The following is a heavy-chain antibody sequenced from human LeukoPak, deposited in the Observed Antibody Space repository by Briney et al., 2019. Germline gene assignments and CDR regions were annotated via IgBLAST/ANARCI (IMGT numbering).Heavy chain of an antibody. J-gene: IGHJ3*02. CDR3: ARDRPLLAFDI. Sequence: PGGSLRLSCAASGFTFSSYWMHWVRQVPGKGLVWVSRINSDGSSTSYADSVKGRFTISRDNAKNTLYLQMNSLRAEDTAVYYCARDRPLLAFDIWGQGTMVTVSS. D-gene: IGHD2/OR15-2a*01. CDR1: GFTFSSYW. V-gene: IGHV3-74*01. CDR2: INSDGSST.